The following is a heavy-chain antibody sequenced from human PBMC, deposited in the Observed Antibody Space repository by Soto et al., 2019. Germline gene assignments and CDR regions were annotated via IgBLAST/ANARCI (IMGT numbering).Heavy chain of an antibody. V-gene: IGHV3-23*01. Sequence: GGSLRLSCGASGFTLTNYAMSWVRQAPGKGLEWVSTFSGSGVSTYYADSVKGRFTISRDNSKNTLYLQMNSLRAKDTAVYYCAKDLYCDGSGYPFDYWGQGTLVTVSS. J-gene: IGHJ4*02. CDR2: FSGSGVST. CDR3: AKDLYCDGSGYPFDY. CDR1: GFTLTNYA. D-gene: IGHD3-22*01.